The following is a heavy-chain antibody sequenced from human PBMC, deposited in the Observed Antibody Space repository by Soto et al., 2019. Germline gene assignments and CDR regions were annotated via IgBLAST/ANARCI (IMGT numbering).Heavy chain of an antibody. CDR2: INSDGSST. CDR3: VGNYDFWSGYSATFFDY. J-gene: IGHJ4*02. V-gene: IGHV3-74*01. Sequence: EVQLVESGGGLVQPGGSLRLSCAASGFTFSSYWMHWVRQAPGKGLVWVSRINSDGSSTSYADSVKGRFTISRDNAKNTLYLQKNSLRAEDTAVYYCVGNYDFWSGYSATFFDYWGQGTLVTVSS. D-gene: IGHD3-3*01. CDR1: GFTFSSYW.